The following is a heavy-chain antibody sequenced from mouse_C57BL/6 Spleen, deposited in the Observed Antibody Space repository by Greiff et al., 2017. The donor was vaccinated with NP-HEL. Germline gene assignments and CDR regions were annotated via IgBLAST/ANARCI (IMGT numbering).Heavy chain of an antibody. CDR3: AREGLRDY. CDR1: GYTFTSYW. D-gene: IGHD2-4*01. J-gene: IGHJ2*01. CDR2: IDPSDSYT. V-gene: IGHV1-50*01. Sequence: QVQLQQPGAELVKPGASVKLSCKASGYTFTSYWMQWVKQRPGQGLERIGEIDPSDSYTNYNQKFKGKATLTVDTSSSTAYMQLSSLTSEDSAVYYCAREGLRDYWGQGTTLTVSS.